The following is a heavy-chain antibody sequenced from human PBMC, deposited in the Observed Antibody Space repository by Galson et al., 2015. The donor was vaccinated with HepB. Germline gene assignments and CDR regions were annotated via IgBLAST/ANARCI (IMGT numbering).Heavy chain of an antibody. J-gene: IGHJ4*02. Sequence: SLRLSCAASGFTFNSYAMSWVRQAPGKGLEWVSTISNSADITYYADSVKGRFTISRDSSKNTLYLQMSSLRVEDTAVYYCAKDRSTMVSTVGYWGQGTLVTVSS. CDR3: AKDRSTMVSTVGY. V-gene: IGHV3-23*01. CDR1: GFTFNSYA. D-gene: IGHD4/OR15-4a*01. CDR2: ISNSADIT.